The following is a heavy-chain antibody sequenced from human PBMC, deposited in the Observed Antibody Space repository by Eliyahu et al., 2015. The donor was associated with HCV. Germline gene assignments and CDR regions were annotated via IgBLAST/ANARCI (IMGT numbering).Heavy chain of an antibody. D-gene: IGHD3-3*01. CDR3: AHSFPGPYYDFWSGYYNYYYYGMDV. Sequence: QITLKESGPTLVKPTQTLTLXCTFSGFSLSTSGVXVGWXRXPPGKALEWLALIYWNDDKRYSPSLKSRLTITKDTSKNQVVLTMTNMDPVDTATYYCAHSFPGPYYDFWSGYYNYYYYGMDVWGQGTTVTVSS. CDR1: GFSLSTSGVX. CDR2: IYWNDDK. J-gene: IGHJ6*02. V-gene: IGHV2-5*01.